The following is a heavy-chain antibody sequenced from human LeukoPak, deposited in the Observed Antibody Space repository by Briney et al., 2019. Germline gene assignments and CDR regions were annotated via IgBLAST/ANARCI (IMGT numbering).Heavy chain of an antibody. CDR3: ARTHGIVAAAEWFDP. CDR2: FYHSGST. Sequence: SETLSLTCTVSGYSITSGYYWGWIRQPTGKGLEWMGSFYHSGSTYYNPSLNSRVTISEDTSKNQFSLKLSFVTAADTAVYFCARTHGIVAAAEWFDPWGQGTLVTVSS. CDR1: GYSITSGYY. J-gene: IGHJ5*02. V-gene: IGHV4-38-2*02. D-gene: IGHD2-2*01.